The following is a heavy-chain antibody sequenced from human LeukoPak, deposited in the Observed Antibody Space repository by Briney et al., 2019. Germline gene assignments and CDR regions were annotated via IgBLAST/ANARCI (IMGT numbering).Heavy chain of an antibody. Sequence: PGGSLRLSCAASGFTFSSYAMSWVRQAPGKGLEWVSAISGSDGSTYYADFVKGRFTISRDNSKNTLYLQMNSLRAEDTAVYYCAKDAVLRGSYYATAGWGQGTLVTVSS. CDR2: ISGSDGST. J-gene: IGHJ4*02. CDR1: GFTFSSYA. D-gene: IGHD1-26*01. V-gene: IGHV3-23*01. CDR3: AKDAVLRGSYYATAG.